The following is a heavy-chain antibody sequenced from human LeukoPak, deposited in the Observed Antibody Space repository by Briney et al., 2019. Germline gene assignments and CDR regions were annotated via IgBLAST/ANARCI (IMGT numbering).Heavy chain of an antibody. CDR2: IYTSGST. CDR1: GGSISSSSYY. J-gene: IGHJ4*02. CDR3: AREGGYYRGIDY. V-gene: IGHV4-61*02. D-gene: IGHD3-3*01. Sequence: SETLSLTCTVSGGSISSSSYYWSWIRQPAGKGLEWIGRIYTSGSTNYNPSLKSRVTMSVDTSKNQFSLKLSSVTAADTAVYYCAREGGYYRGIDYWGQGTLVTVSS.